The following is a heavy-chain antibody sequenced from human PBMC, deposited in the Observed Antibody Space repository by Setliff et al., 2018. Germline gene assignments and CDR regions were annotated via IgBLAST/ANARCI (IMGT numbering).Heavy chain of an antibody. J-gene: IGHJ4*02. CDR3: ARRSVGGWYGMGY. CDR1: GDSINRSGYY. Sequence: SETLSLTCNVSGDSINRSGYYWGWIRQPPGKGLEWIGSMYYSGSNDYNPSLKSRVTISLDTSKNQFSLKLSSVTAADTAVYYCARRSVGGWYGMGYWGQGTLVTVSS. D-gene: IGHD6-19*01. CDR2: MYYSGSN. V-gene: IGHV4-39*07.